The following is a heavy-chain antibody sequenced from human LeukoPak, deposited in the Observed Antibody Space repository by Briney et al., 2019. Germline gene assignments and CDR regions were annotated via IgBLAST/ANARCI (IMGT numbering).Heavy chain of an antibody. D-gene: IGHD6-6*01. CDR3: ARDRGSSSVWFDP. J-gene: IGHJ5*02. Sequence: GGSLRLSCAASGFTFSSYSMNWVRQAPGKGLEWVSSISSSSSSYIYYADSVKGRFTISRDNAKNSLYLQMNSLRAEDAAVYYCARDRGSSSVWFDPWGQGTLVTVSS. CDR1: GFTFSSYS. V-gene: IGHV3-21*01. CDR2: ISSSSSSYI.